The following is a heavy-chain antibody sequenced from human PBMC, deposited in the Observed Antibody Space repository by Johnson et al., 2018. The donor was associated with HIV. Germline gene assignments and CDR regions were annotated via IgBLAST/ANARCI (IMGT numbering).Heavy chain of an antibody. D-gene: IGHD6-19*01. CDR1: GFTFDDYG. V-gene: IGHV3-20*04. CDR2: INWNGGSK. J-gene: IGHJ3*02. Sequence: MQLVESGGRVVRPGESLRLSCAASGFTFDDYGMSWVRQAPGKGLEWVSGINWNGGSKGYGDSVKGRFTISRDNAKNSLYMQMNSLRAEDTALYYCARGVGGAGDDAFDIWGQGTMVTVSS. CDR3: ARGVGGAGDDAFDI.